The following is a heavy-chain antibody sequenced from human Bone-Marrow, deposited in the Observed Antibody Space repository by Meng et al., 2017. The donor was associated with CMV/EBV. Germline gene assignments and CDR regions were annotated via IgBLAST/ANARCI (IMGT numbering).Heavy chain of an antibody. V-gene: IGHV4-34*01. CDR3: ARPLITMVRGGFDY. Sequence: SETLSLTCAVYGGSFSGYYWSWIRQPPGKGLEWIGEINHSGSTNYNPSLKSRVTISVDTSKNQFSLKLSSVTAADTAVYYCARPLITMVRGGFDYWGQGTPVTVSS. CDR1: GGSFSGYY. CDR2: INHSGST. D-gene: IGHD3-10*01. J-gene: IGHJ4*02.